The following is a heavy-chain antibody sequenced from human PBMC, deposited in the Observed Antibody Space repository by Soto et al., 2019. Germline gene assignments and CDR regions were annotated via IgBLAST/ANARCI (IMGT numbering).Heavy chain of an antibody. V-gene: IGHV1-18*01. CDR2: ISAYNGNT. Sequence: GASVKVSCKASGYTFTSYGISWVRQAPGQGLEWMGWISAYNGNTNYAQKLQGRVTMTTDTSTSTAYMELRSLRSDDTAVYYCARASYDDSSGYYSDSYFDYWGQGTLVTFSS. J-gene: IGHJ4*02. CDR3: ARASYDDSSGYYSDSYFDY. D-gene: IGHD3-22*01. CDR1: GYTFTSYG.